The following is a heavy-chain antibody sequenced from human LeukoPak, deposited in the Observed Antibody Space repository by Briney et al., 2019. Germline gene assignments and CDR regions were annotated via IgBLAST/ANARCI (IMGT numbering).Heavy chain of an antibody. CDR1: GYSISSGYY. CDR3: ARFTIFGVGPDY. Sequence: PPETLSLTCAVSGYSISSGYYRGWIRQPPGKGLEWIGSIYHSGSTYYNPSLKSRVTISVDTSKNQFSLKLSSVTAADTAVYYCARFTIFGVGPDYWGQGTLVTVSS. J-gene: IGHJ4*02. D-gene: IGHD3-3*01. V-gene: IGHV4-38-2*01. CDR2: IYHSGST.